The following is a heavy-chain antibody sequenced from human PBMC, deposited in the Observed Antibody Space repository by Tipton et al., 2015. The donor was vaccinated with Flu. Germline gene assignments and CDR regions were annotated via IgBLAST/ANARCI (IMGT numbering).Heavy chain of an antibody. D-gene: IGHD2-15*01. J-gene: IGHJ6*02. CDR3: ARGMSSGLVDV. Sequence: SLRLSCAASGFTFSDYAMHWVRQAPGKGLEYVSAISSSGDNTYYADSVKGRLLISSDNSKNTLYLQMGSLRADDMAVYYCARGMSSGLVDVCGQGTTVTVTS. V-gene: IGHV3-64*02. CDR1: GFTFSDYA. CDR2: ISSSGDNT.